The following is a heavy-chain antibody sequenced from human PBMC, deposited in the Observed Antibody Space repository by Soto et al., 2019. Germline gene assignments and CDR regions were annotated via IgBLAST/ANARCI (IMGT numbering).Heavy chain of an antibody. CDR1: GETVYSSG. CDR2: ISYDGSNK. J-gene: IGHJ4*01. CDR3: AKDLAFSGWSPVFAF. V-gene: IGHV3-30*18. D-gene: IGHD6-19*01. Sequence: LCRASCGETVYSSGIDGARKETGKGLEWVAVISYDGSNKYYADSVKGRFTISRDNSKNTLYLQMNSLRAEDTAVYYCAKDLAFSGWSPVFAFWVHGSPVTSP.